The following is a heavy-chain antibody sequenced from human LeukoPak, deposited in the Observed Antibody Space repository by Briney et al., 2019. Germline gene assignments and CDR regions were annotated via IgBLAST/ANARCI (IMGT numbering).Heavy chain of an antibody. CDR2: ISYDGSNK. CDR3: AKGGSSSWDYFDY. D-gene: IGHD6-13*01. J-gene: IGHJ4*02. V-gene: IGHV3-30*18. Sequence: GGSLRLSCAASGFTFSSYGMHWVRQAPGKGLEWVAVISYDGSNKYYADSVKGRFTISRDNSKNTLYLQMSSLRAEDTAVYYCAKGGSSSWDYFDYWGQGTLVTVSS. CDR1: GFTFSSYG.